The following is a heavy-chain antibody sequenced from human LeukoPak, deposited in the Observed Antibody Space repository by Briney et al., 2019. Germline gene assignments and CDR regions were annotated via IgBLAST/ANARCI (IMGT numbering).Heavy chain of an antibody. Sequence: GGSLRLSCAASGFTFSSYEMNWVRQAPGKGLEWVSYISSSGSTIYYADSVKGRFTISRDNAKNSLYLQMNSLRAEDTAVYYCARVGRSSTSCLGFDYWGQGTLVTVSS. CDR3: ARVGRSSTSCLGFDY. J-gene: IGHJ4*02. CDR2: ISSSGSTI. D-gene: IGHD2-2*01. V-gene: IGHV3-48*03. CDR1: GFTFSSYE.